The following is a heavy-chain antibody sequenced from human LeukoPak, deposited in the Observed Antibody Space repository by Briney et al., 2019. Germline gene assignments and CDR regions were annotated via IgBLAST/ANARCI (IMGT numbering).Heavy chain of an antibody. D-gene: IGHD3-22*01. Sequence: TLSLTCTVSGGSISSGGYYWSWIRQPPGKGLEWIGYIYHSGSTYYNPSLKSRVTISVDRSKNQFSLKLSSVTAADTAVYYCARDRESGFHAFDIWGQGTMVTVSS. CDR1: GGSISSGGYY. CDR2: IYHSGST. CDR3: ARDRESGFHAFDI. J-gene: IGHJ3*02. V-gene: IGHV4-30-2*01.